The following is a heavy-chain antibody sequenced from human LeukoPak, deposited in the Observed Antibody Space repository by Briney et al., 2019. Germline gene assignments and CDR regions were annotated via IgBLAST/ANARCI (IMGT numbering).Heavy chain of an antibody. V-gene: IGHV3-30*14. CDR2: ISYDGSNK. Sequence: TGGSLRLSCAASGFTFSSYAMHWVRQAPGKGLEWVAVISYDGSNKYYADSVKGRFTISRDNSKNTLYLQMNSLRAEDTAVYYCARDSGYEYYYYMDVWGKGTTVTVSS. J-gene: IGHJ6*03. CDR3: ARDSGYEYYYYMDV. CDR1: GFTFSSYA. D-gene: IGHD1-26*01.